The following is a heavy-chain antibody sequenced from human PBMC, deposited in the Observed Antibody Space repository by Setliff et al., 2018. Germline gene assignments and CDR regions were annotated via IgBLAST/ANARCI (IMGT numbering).Heavy chain of an antibody. Sequence: SETLSLTCAVFGGSFSGYYWSWIRQPPGKGLEWIGTIYYSGSTYYNPSLKSRVTIPMDTSKNQVSLKLNSVTATDTAVYYCARDLGHGGDSDYWGQGILVTVSS. V-gene: IGHV4-34*01. CDR2: IYYSGST. CDR1: GGSFSGYY. J-gene: IGHJ4*02. CDR3: ARDLGHGGDSDY. D-gene: IGHD2-21*02.